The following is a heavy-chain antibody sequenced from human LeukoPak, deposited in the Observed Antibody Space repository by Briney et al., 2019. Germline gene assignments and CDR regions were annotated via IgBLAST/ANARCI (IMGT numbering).Heavy chain of an antibody. D-gene: IGHD6-13*01. CDR3: TKGGRSSSWYWAY. V-gene: IGHV3-7*01. CDR2: IKQDGSEK. J-gene: IGHJ4*02. CDR1: GFTCSNYW. Sequence: GGSLRLSCAASGFTCSNYWMTWVRQAPEKGLEWVATIKQDGSEKYYVDSVKGRFTTSRDNAKNSLYLQMNSLRAEDTAVYYCTKGGRSSSWYWAYWGQGTLVTVSS.